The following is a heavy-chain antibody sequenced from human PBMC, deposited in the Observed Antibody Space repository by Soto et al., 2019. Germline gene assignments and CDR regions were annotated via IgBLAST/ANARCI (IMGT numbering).Heavy chain of an antibody. CDR1: GFSLSTSGVG. J-gene: IGHJ4*02. Sequence: QITLKESGPTLVKPTQTLTLTCTFSGFSLSTSGVGVGWIRQPPGKALEWLALIYWNDDKRYSPSLKSRLTITKDTSKKQVVLTMTNMDPVDTATYYCAHNYCSSTSCYRYYFDYWGQGTLVTVSS. V-gene: IGHV2-5*01. CDR2: IYWNDDK. CDR3: AHNYCSSTSCYRYYFDY. D-gene: IGHD2-2*01.